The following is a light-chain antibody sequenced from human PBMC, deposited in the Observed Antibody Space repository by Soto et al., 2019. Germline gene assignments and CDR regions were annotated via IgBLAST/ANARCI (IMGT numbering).Light chain of an antibody. CDR2: AAS. V-gene: IGKV1D-12*01. J-gene: IGKJ4*01. CDR3: QQAFSFPLT. CDR1: QGISSY. Sequence: DIQMTQSPSSVSASVGDRVTITCRASQGISSYLAWYQQKPGKAPKLLIYAASSLHSGVPSRFSGSGSGTDFSLIISSLQPEDVATYYCQQAFSFPLTLGGGTKVEIK.